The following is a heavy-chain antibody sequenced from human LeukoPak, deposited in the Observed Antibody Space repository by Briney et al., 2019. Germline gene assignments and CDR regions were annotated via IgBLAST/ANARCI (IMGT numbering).Heavy chain of an antibody. CDR2: VSTDGDNK. D-gene: IGHD6-13*01. V-gene: IGHV3-30*03. CDR3: GTAAGGTTVY. CDR1: GFIFSNYG. Sequence: PGRPLRLSCAASGFIFSNYGMQWVRQAPGKGLEWVAVVSTDGDNKYHGDSVKGRFTISRDNSENTLFLQMNSLRPEDTAVYYCGTAAGGTTVYWGQGTLVTVSS. J-gene: IGHJ4*02.